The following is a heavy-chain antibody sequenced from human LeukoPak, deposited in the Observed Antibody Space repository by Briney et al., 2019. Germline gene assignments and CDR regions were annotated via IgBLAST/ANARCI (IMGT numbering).Heavy chain of an antibody. CDR3: ARGGVTGYSSGWIGY. CDR2: IYYSGST. CDR1: GGSISSSSYY. V-gene: IGHV4-39*07. D-gene: IGHD6-19*01. Sequence: SETLSLTCTVSGGSISSSSYYWGWIRQPPGKGLEWIGSIYYSGSTYYNPSLKSRVTISVDTSKNQFSLKLSSVTAADTAVYYCARGGVTGYSSGWIGYWGQGTLVTVSS. J-gene: IGHJ4*02.